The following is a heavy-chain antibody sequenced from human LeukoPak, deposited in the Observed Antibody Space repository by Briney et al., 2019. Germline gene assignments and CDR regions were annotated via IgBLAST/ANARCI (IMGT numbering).Heavy chain of an antibody. Sequence: EGSLRLSCAASGFAFSSYWMTWVRQAPGKGLEWMANIRPDGNEKYYVDSVKGRFTISRDNAKNSLYLQMNSLRAEDTAIYYCARVSIVVVPGSNWFDPRGQGTLVTVSS. V-gene: IGHV3-7*01. CDR2: IRPDGNEK. J-gene: IGHJ5*02. D-gene: IGHD2-2*01. CDR3: ARVSIVVVPGSNWFDP. CDR1: GFAFSSYW.